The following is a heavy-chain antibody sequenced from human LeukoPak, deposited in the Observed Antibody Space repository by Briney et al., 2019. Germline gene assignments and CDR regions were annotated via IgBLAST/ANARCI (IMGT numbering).Heavy chain of an antibody. Sequence: PGGSLRLSCAASGFTFGTYNMNWVRQAPGKGLEWVSSISGGGETTYYADSAKGRFTISRDNSQNTLYLQMNSLRAEDTAVYYCARDYADYVGYFFFDYWGQGTLVTVSS. CDR3: ARDYADYVGYFFFDY. J-gene: IGHJ4*02. V-gene: IGHV3-23*01. D-gene: IGHD4-17*01. CDR2: ISGGGETT. CDR1: GFTFGTYN.